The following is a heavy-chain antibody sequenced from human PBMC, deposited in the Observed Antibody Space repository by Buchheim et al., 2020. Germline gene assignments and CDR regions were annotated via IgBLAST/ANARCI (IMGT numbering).Heavy chain of an antibody. J-gene: IGHJ4*02. D-gene: IGHD6-19*01. V-gene: IGHV1-46*01. Sequence: QVQLVQSGAEVKKPGASVKVSCKASGYTFTSYDINWVRQATGQGLEWMGIINPSGGSTSYAQKFQGRVTMTRDTSTSTVYMEMSSLRSEDTAVYYCAGAGHSSGYYFDYWGQGTL. CDR1: GYTFTSYD. CDR2: INPSGGST. CDR3: AGAGHSSGYYFDY.